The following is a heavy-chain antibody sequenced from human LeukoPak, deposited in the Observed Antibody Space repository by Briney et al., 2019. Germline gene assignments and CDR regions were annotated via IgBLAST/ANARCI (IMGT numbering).Heavy chain of an antibody. CDR3: ARLSFRTPACAFDI. CDR2: IYHSGST. J-gene: IGHJ3*02. Sequence: SETLSLTCTVSGYSISSGYYWGWIRQPPGKGLEWIGSIYHSGSTYYNPSLKSRVTISVDTSKNQFSLKLSSVTAADTAVYYCARLSFRTPACAFDIWGQGTMVTVSS. D-gene: IGHD2-15*01. V-gene: IGHV4-38-2*02. CDR1: GYSISSGYY.